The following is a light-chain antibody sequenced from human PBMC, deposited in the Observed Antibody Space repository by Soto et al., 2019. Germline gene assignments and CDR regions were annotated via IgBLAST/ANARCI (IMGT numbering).Light chain of an antibody. CDR2: DAS. CDR3: QQYDNPLYT. Sequence: DIQMTQSPSSLSASVGDRVTITCQASQDISNYLNWYQQKPGKAPKLLIYDASNLETGVPSRFSGSGSGTDFTFTINSLQPEDIATYYCQQYDNPLYTFGQGTKLEIK. V-gene: IGKV1-33*01. CDR1: QDISNY. J-gene: IGKJ2*01.